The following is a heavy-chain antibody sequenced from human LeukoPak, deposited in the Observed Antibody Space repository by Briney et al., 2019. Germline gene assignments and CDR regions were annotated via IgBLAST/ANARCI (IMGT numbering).Heavy chain of an antibody. J-gene: IGHJ4*02. CDR1: GFTFSSYW. V-gene: IGHV3-7*03. CDR3: ARAGWVGPSDY. Sequence: GESLRLSCAASGFTFSSYWMSWVRQAPGKGLEWVANIKQDGSEKYYVDSVKGRFTISRDNAKNSLYLQMNSLRAEDTAVYYCARAGWVGPSDYWGQGTLVTVSS. CDR2: IKQDGSEK. D-gene: IGHD6-19*01.